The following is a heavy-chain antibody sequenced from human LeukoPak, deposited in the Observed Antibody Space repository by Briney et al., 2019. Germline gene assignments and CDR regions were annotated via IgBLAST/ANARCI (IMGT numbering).Heavy chain of an antibody. CDR1: GYTFTSYG. CDR3: ARLDDSPYGMDV. D-gene: IGHD3-22*01. CDR2: IGAYNGNT. J-gene: IGHJ6*02. V-gene: IGHV1-18*01. Sequence: ASVKVSCKASGYTFTSYGISWVRQAPGQGLEWMGWIGAYNGNTNYAQKLQGRVTMTTDTSTSTAYMELRSLRSDDTAAYYCARLDDSPYGMDVWGQGTTVTVSS.